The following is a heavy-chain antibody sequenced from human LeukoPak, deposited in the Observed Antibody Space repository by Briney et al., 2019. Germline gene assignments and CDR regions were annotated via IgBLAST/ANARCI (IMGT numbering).Heavy chain of an antibody. D-gene: IGHD6-6*01. J-gene: IGHJ3*02. V-gene: IGHV5-51*01. CDR3: ARSRGSSSDDAFDI. CDR2: IYAGDSDT. CDR1: GYSFTSYW. Sequence: GESLKISCKGSGYSFTSYWIGLVRQMPGKGLEWMGIIYAGDSDTRYRPSFQGQVTISADKSIGTAYLQWSSLKASDTAMYYCARSRGSSSDDAFDIWGQGTMVTVSS.